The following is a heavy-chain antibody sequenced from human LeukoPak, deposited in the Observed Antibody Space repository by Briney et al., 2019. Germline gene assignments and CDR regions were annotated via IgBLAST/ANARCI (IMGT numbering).Heavy chain of an antibody. CDR2: IYYSGST. D-gene: IGHD4-23*01. V-gene: IGHV4-30-4*01. CDR3: ARVGDYGGNQNFDY. Sequence: SETLSLTCTVSGGSISSGDYYWSWIRQPPGKGLEWIGYIYYSGSTYYNPSLKSRVTISVDTSKNQFSLKLSSVTAADTPVYYCARVGDYGGNQNFDYWGKGTLVTVSP. J-gene: IGHJ4*02. CDR1: GGSISSGDYY.